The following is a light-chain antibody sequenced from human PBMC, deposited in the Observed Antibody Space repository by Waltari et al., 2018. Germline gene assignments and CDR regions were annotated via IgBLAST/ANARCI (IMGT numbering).Light chain of an antibody. CDR1: QSVVFSSNNKNY. Sequence: DIVLTQSPDSLAVSLGERATINCKSSQSVVFSSNNKNYLAWYQQKPGKPPKLLITWASTREAWVPDRFSGSGSETDFTLTISSLQAEDVAVYYCQQCYTFPYTFGQGTKLEIK. CDR3: QQCYTFPYT. CDR2: WAS. J-gene: IGKJ2*01. V-gene: IGKV4-1*01.